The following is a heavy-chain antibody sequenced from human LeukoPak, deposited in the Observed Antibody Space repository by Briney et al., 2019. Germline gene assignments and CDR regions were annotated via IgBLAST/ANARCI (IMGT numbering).Heavy chain of an antibody. CDR1: GYTFTSYG. CDR3: ATRDSGWYGYTTLEYYFDY. V-gene: IGHV1-18*01. CDR2: ISAYNGNT. D-gene: IGHD6-19*01. J-gene: IGHJ4*02. Sequence: ASVKVSRKASGYTFTSYGISWVRQAPGQGLEWMGWISAYNGNTNYAQKLQGRVTMTTDTSTSTAYMELRSLRSDDTAVYYCATRDSGWYGYTTLEYYFDYWGQGTLVTVSS.